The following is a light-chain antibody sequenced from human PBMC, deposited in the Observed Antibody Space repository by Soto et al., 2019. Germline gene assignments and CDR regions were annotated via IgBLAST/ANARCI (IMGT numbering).Light chain of an antibody. V-gene: IGKV3-15*01. J-gene: IGKJ1*01. CDR1: QSVSSN. Sequence: EIVMTQSPATLSVSPGEGATLSCRASQSVSSNLTWYQQKPGQAPRLLIYGASTRATGVPARFSGSGSGTEFTLTISSXXXXDFAVYYCQQYNDWWTFGQGTKVEIK. CDR3: QQYNDWWT. CDR2: GAS.